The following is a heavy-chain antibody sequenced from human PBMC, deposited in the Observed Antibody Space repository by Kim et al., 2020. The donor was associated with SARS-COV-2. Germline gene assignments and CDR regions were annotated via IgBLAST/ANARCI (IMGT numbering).Heavy chain of an antibody. CDR3: ARCVYNYFDY. V-gene: IGHV4-39*07. D-gene: IGHD1-1*01. J-gene: IGHJ4*02. Sequence: NTYYNPSLKSRVTISVDTSNNQFFLKLSSVTAADTAVYYCARCVYNYFDYWGQGTLVTVSS. CDR2: NT.